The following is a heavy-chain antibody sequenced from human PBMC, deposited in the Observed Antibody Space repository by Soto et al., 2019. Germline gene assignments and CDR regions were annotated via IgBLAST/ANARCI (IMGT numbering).Heavy chain of an antibody. V-gene: IGHV3-48*01. J-gene: IGHJ5*02. D-gene: IGHD3-10*01. CDR2: TSSSSSTI. CDR3: ARDRHPGVGELQNGYDP. Sequence: EVQLVESGGGLVQPGGSLRLSCEASGFTFSSYSMNCVRKAPGKGLERVLYTSSSSSTIYYADPVKGRSSISRDNAKNSQYLQMNRLRAEDTAVEYTARDRHPGVGELQNGYDPGGQGTLVTDSS. CDR1: GFTFSSYS.